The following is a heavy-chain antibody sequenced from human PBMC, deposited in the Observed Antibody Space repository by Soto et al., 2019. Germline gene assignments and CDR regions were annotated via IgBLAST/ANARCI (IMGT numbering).Heavy chain of an antibody. CDR2: IIPIFGIT. CDR3: ERDPRGITGTTSSEVFQH. Sequence: QAQLMQSGAEVKEPGSSVKVSCKASGGTFSGYAISWVRQAPGQGLEWLGGIIPIFGITNYAQKFQNRLTISADESSATVYMDLRRLTSEQSAIYYCERDPRGITGTTSSEVFQHWGQGTMVSVS. CDR1: GGTFSGYA. V-gene: IGHV1-69*01. D-gene: IGHD1-1*01. J-gene: IGHJ1*01.